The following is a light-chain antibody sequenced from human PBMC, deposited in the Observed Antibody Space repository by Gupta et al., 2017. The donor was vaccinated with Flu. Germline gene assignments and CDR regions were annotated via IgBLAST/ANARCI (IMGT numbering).Light chain of an antibody. CDR2: KDT. Sequence: SYELTQPPSVSVSPGQTARITCSGDALARQYAFWYQQKPGQAPVLVILKDTERPSGIPERFSGSSSGTTVTLTISGVQAEDEADYYCQSVDSTGTYGVFGGGTKVTVL. CDR3: QSVDSTGTYGV. V-gene: IGLV3-25*02. CDR1: ALARQY. J-gene: IGLJ3*02.